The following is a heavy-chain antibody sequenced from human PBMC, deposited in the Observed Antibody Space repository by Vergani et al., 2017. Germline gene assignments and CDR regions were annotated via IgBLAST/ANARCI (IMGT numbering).Heavy chain of an antibody. Sequence: QVQLQESGPGLVKPSETLSLTCTVSGGSISSYYWSWFRQPPGKGLEWIGYIYYSGSTNYNPSLKSRVTISVDTSKNQFSRKLSSMTAADTAVYYCARDIGAPQRVTMVRGVSGYMDVWGKG. CDR1: GGSISSYY. CDR2: IYYSGST. J-gene: IGHJ6*03. V-gene: IGHV4-59*01. D-gene: IGHD3-10*01. CDR3: ARDIGAPQRVTMVRGVSGYMDV.